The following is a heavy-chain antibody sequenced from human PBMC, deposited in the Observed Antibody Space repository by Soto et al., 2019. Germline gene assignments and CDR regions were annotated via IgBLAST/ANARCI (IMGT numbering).Heavy chain of an antibody. CDR2: VNPILAMS. CDR1: GDTFSFYT. Sequence: QVQLVQSGAEVKKPGSSVKVSCKASGDTFSFYTLNWFRQAPGQGFEWVGRVNPILAMSSSAHKFQGRVSMFADKATGTAYMELRSLRSADTAVDYCAPSYGSGSSPFGYWGQGTLVTVSS. D-gene: IGHD3-10*01. V-gene: IGHV1-69*02. J-gene: IGHJ4*02. CDR3: APSYGSGSSPFGY.